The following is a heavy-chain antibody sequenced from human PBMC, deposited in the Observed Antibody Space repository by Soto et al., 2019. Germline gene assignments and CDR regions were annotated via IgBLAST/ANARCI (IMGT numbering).Heavy chain of an antibody. Sequence: GGSLRLSCAASGFTFSSYAMSWVRQAPGKGLEWVSAISGSGGSTYYADSVKGRFTISRDNSKNTLYLQMNSLRAEDTAVYYCAKDWGRGGGDYYDSSGYYFCSEVVGTLDAFDIWGQGTMVTVSS. CDR2: ISGSGGST. V-gene: IGHV3-23*01. CDR3: AKDWGRGGGDYYDSSGYYFCSEVVGTLDAFDI. CDR1: GFTFSSYA. J-gene: IGHJ3*02. D-gene: IGHD3-22*01.